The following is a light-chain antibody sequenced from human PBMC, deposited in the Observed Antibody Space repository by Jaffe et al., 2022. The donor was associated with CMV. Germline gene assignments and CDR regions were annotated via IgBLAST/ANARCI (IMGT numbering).Light chain of an antibody. J-gene: IGKJ1*01. Sequence: AIQMTQSPSSLSASVGDRVTITCRTSQAIRYDLGWYQQKPGKAPKLLIYGASTLRSGVPARFSGSGSGTDFTLTISGLQAEDSATYYCLQDYDYPWTFGQGTKVEIK. CDR3: LQDYDYPWT. CDR1: QAIRYD. V-gene: IGKV1-6*01. CDR2: GAS.